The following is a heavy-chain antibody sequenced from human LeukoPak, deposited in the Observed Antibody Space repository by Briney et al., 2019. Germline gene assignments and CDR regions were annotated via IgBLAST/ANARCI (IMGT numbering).Heavy chain of an antibody. Sequence: ETLSLTCTVSGGSTSTYYWSWIRQAPGKGLEWVSSISSSSSYIYYADSVKGRFTISRDNSKNTLYLQMNSLRAEDTAAYHCAKGRNEDGDAALNYWGQGTLVTVSS. J-gene: IGHJ4*02. D-gene: IGHD4-17*01. CDR2: ISSSSSYI. V-gene: IGHV3-21*04. CDR3: AKGRNEDGDAALNY. CDR1: GGSTSTYY.